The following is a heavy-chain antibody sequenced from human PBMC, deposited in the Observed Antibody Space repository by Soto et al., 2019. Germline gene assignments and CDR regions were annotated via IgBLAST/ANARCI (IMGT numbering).Heavy chain of an antibody. CDR3: ARKAGITGTTGRGYYYYMDV. CDR1: GGSFSGYD. J-gene: IGHJ6*03. Sequence: SETLSLTRAVYGGSFSGYDWSWIRLPPGKGLEWIGEINHSGSTNYNPSLKSRVTISVDTSKNQFSLKLSSVTAADTAVYYCARKAGITGTTGRGYYYYMDVWGKGTTVT. CDR2: INHSGST. V-gene: IGHV4-34*01. D-gene: IGHD1-7*01.